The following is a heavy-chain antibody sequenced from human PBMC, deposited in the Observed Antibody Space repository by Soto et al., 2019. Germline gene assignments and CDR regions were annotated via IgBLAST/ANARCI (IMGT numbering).Heavy chain of an antibody. V-gene: IGHV3-21*01. J-gene: IGHJ6*01. D-gene: IGHD5-12*01. CDR1: GFTFSSSS. Sequence: GWSLRLSCAASGFTFSSSSMKWVSQAPGEGLEWVSSISSSSSYIYYADSVKGRFTSSRDNAKNSLYLQMNSRRAEDTAVYYCARARLRDSSYYYYGLEVCGEASTVTVS. CDR3: ARARLRDSSYYYYGLEV. CDR2: ISSSSSYI.